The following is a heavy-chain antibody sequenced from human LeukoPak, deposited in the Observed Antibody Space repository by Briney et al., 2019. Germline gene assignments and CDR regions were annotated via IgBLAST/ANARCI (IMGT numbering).Heavy chain of an antibody. CDR1: GFTFTDYW. J-gene: IGHJ4*02. CDR3: ARAGAYHFDN. D-gene: IGHD3-16*01. CDR2: INTDTRGT. V-gene: IGHV3-74*01. Sequence: GESLRLSCAASGFTFTDYWMHWVRQVPGKGLVWVSIINTDTRGTYYADSVKGRFTISRDNAKSTLYLQMDSLRAKDTAVYYCARAGAYHFDNWGQGTLVTVSS.